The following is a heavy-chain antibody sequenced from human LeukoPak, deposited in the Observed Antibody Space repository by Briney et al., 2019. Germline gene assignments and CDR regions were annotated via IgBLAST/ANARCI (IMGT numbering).Heavy chain of an antibody. D-gene: IGHD6-13*01. CDR1: GFTFSSYG. V-gene: IGHV3-33*01. CDR2: IWYDGSNK. J-gene: IGHJ4*02. CDR3: ARVGIAAAGHADY. Sequence: GGSLRLSCAASGFTFSSYGMHWVRQAPGKGLEWVAVIWYDGSNKYYADSVKGRFTISRDNSKSTLYLQMNSLRAEDTAVYYCARVGIAAAGHADYWGQGTLVTVSS.